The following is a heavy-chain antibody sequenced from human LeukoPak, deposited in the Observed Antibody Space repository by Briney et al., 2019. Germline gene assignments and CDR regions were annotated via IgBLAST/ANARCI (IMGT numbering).Heavy chain of an antibody. CDR3: ARTPESPYYYYYYMDV. CDR1: GFTFSSYS. Sequence: GGSLRLSCAASGFTFSSYSMNWVRQAPGKGLEWVSSITSSSSDIYYADSVKGRFTISRDNAKNSLYLQMNSLRAEDTAVYYCARTPESPYYYYYYMDVWGKGTTVTVSS. V-gene: IGHV3-21*01. CDR2: ITSSSSDI. J-gene: IGHJ6*03.